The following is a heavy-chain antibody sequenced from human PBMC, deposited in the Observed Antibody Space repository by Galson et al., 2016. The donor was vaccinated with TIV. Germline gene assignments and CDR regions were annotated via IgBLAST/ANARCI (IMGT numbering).Heavy chain of an antibody. V-gene: IGHV3-30*02. CDR3: AKDGDDNSFVNVFNYFLDV. CDR1: GFTFRNFG. D-gene: IGHD3-9*01. Sequence: RLSCAASGFTFRNFGMHWVRQAPGKGLEWVAFIRYNGSEKYFADSVKGRFTISRDNSQNTLYLQMNNVRAADTAVYYCAKDGDDNSFVNVFNYFLDVWGKGTAVTVSA. J-gene: IGHJ6*04. CDR2: IRYNGSEK.